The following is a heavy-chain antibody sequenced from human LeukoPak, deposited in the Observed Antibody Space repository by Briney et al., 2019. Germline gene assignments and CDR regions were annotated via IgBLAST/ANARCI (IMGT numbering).Heavy chain of an antibody. CDR2: IYHTGSP. CDR1: GVSISSSNW. V-gene: IGHV4-4*02. J-gene: IGHJ4*02. D-gene: IGHD2-2*01. CDR3: ARDPHCSSSSCPRDY. Sequence: KPSGTLSLTCAVSGVSISSSNWWSWVRQPPGKGLEWIGEIYHTGSPNYNPSLKSRVTISVDKSKNQLSLKLDSVTAADTAVYYCARDPHCSSSSCPRDYWGQGTQVIVSS.